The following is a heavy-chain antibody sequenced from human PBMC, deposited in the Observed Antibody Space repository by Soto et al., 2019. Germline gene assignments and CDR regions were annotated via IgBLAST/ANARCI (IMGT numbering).Heavy chain of an antibody. CDR3: AKDQASGQGSFDS. Sequence: PGGSLRLSCAASGFTFSSYSMNWVRQAPGKGLEWVSHISSSSSTIHYADSVKGRFTISRDNSKNTLFLQMNSLRADDTAVYYCAKDQASGQGSFDSWGQGTMVTVSS. D-gene: IGHD2-15*01. CDR1: GFTFSSYS. CDR2: ISSSSSTI. J-gene: IGHJ4*02. V-gene: IGHV3-48*01.